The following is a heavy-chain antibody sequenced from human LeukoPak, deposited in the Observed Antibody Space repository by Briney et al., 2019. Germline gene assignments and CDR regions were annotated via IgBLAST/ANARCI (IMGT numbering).Heavy chain of an antibody. J-gene: IGHJ3*02. CDR3: ANQEWLRFNLNAFDI. CDR2: VDPSGGST. D-gene: IGHD5-12*01. CDR1: GYTLTSYY. V-gene: IGHV1-46*01. Sequence: ASVKVSCKASGYTLTSYYMHWVRQAPGQGLEWMGIVDPSGGSTNYAQKFQGRVTMTRDMSTRTVYMELSSLRFEDTAVYYCANQEWLRFNLNAFDIWGQGTMVTVSS.